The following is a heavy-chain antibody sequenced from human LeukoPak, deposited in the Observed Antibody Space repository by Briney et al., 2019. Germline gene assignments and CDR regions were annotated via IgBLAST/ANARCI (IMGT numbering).Heavy chain of an antibody. CDR3: ARLEGEAMVRAPGAFDI. D-gene: IGHD3-10*01. CDR1: GASISSYY. V-gene: IGHV4-59*08. Sequence: PSETLSLTCTVSGASISSYYWSWIRQPPGKGLEWIGYIYYSGSTNYNPSLKSRVTISVDTSKNQFSLKLSSVTAADTAVYYCARLEGEAMVRAPGAFDIWGQGTMVTVSS. J-gene: IGHJ3*02. CDR2: IYYSGST.